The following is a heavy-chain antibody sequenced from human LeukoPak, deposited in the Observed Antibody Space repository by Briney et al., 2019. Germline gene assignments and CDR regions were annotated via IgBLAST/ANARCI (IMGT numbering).Heavy chain of an antibody. D-gene: IGHD5-12*01. CDR1: GFSVSVNY. CDR2: FFSSGYT. J-gene: IGHJ4*02. Sequence: GGSLRLSCAVSGFSVSVNYMSWVRQAPGKGLEWVSVFFSSGYTKYADSVKGRFTISRDNSENTLNLEMNSLRAEDTAVYYCARDPTQWLRYGYFDYWGQGTLVTVSS. CDR3: ARDPTQWLRYGYFDY. V-gene: IGHV3-66*01.